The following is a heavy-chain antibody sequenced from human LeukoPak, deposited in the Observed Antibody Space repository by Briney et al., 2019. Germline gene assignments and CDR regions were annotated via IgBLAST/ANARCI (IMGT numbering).Heavy chain of an antibody. D-gene: IGHD1-1*01. CDR2: INHSGST. CDR1: GASFSCYY. V-gene: IGHV4-34*01. CDR3: ARDRLERRWHY. J-gene: IGHJ4*02. Sequence: SETLSLTCAVYGASFSCYYWSWVRQPPGKGLEWVGEINHSGSTNYNPSLKSRVTISVDTSKTQFSLKLSSVTAEDTAVYYCARDRLERRWHYWGQGTLVTVSS.